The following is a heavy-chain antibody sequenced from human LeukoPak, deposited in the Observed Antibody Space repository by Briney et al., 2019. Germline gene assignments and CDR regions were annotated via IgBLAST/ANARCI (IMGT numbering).Heavy chain of an antibody. CDR3: AKLCSGGSCYDYYGMDV. CDR1: EFTFSSYG. D-gene: IGHD2-15*01. CDR2: ISYDGSNK. J-gene: IGHJ6*02. Sequence: GGSLRLSCAASEFTFSSYGMHWVRQAPGKGLEWVAVISYDGSNKYYADSVKGRFTISRDNSKNTLYLQMNSLRAEDTAVYYCAKLCSGGSCYDYYGMDVWGQGTTVTVSS. V-gene: IGHV3-30*18.